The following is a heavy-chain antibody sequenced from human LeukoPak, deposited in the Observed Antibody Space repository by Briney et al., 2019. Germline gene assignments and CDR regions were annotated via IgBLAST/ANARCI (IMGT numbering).Heavy chain of an antibody. CDR3: AKDQDEEDSIAVAGIEY. D-gene: IGHD6-19*01. J-gene: IGHJ4*02. V-gene: IGHV3-23*01. CDR2: IGSSGGGI. CDR1: GFTFSTYT. Sequence: GGPLRLSCAASGFTFSTYTMYWVRHPPGKGLEWVSIIGSSGGGIHYADSVKGRFTISRDNSKNTLYLQMNSLRAEDTAVYYCAKDQDEEDSIAVAGIEYWGQGTLVTVSS.